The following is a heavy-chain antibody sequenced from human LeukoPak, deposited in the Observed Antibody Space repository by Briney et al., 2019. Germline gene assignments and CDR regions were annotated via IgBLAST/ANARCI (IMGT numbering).Heavy chain of an antibody. J-gene: IGHJ4*02. CDR3: ARYAYHSSGYYFDY. CDR2: IFYSGST. CDR1: GGSISGYY. V-gene: IGHV4-59*08. Sequence: NPSETLSLTCTVSGGSISGYYWSWIRQPPGKALEWIGYIFYSGSTSYNPSLKSRVTISVDTSKNQFSLRLNSVTATDTAVYYCARYAYHSSGYYFDYWGQGTLVTVSS. D-gene: IGHD3-22*01.